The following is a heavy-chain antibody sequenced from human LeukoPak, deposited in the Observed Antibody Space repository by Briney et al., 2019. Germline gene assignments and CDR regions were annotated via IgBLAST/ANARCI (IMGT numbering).Heavy chain of an antibody. J-gene: IGHJ4*02. CDR2: INSDGSST. CDR3: ARDSIRAAGIDY. Sequence: SGGSLRLSCAASGFTFSSYWMHWVRQAPGKGLMWVSRINSDGSSTSYADSVKGRFTISRDNAKNTLYLQMNSLRAEDTAVYYCARDSIRAAGIDYWGQGTLVTVSS. V-gene: IGHV3-74*01. D-gene: IGHD6-13*01. CDR1: GFTFSSYW.